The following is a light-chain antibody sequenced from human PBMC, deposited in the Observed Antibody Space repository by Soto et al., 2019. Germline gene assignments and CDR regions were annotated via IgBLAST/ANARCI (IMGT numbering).Light chain of an antibody. J-gene: IGLJ2*01. V-gene: IGLV4-69*01. Sequence: QPVLTQSPSASASLGASVKLTCTLSSGHSNYAIAWHQQQPEKGPRYLMKVNSDGSHNKGGGIPDRFSGSSSGAERFLTISSLQSEDEADYYCQTWGTGVVFGGGTKLTVL. CDR3: QTWGTGVV. CDR2: VNSDGSH. CDR1: SGHSNYA.